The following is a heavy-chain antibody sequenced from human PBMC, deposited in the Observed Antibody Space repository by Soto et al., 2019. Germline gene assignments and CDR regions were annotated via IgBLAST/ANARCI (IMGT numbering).Heavy chain of an antibody. CDR3: ARGPSSNYDFDY. Sequence: GGSLRLSCAASGFTFSSYAMHWVRQAPGKGLEWVAVISYEGSNKYYADTVKGRFTISRDNSKNTLYMQMNSLRSDYIAFYYCARGPSSNYDFDYWGQGTLVTVSS. J-gene: IGHJ4*02. CDR2: ISYEGSNK. V-gene: IGHV3-30-3*01. D-gene: IGHD4-4*01. CDR1: GFTFSSYA.